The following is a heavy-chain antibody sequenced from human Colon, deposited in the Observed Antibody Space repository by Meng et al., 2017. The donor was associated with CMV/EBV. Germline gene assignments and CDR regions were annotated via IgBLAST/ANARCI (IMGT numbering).Heavy chain of an antibody. V-gene: IGHV3-21*01. D-gene: IGHD2-21*01. CDR2: ISSLSNDI. CDR3: ARGCVTPCGGLSL. J-gene: IGHJ4*02. CDR1: GFPFSSSP. Sequence: GESLEISCEASGFPFSSSPMNWVRQAPGKGLEWVSSISSLSNDIYYADTVKGRFTISRDNAKNSLYLEMNSLGAEDTAVYFCARGCVTPCGGLSLWGQGTLVTVSS.